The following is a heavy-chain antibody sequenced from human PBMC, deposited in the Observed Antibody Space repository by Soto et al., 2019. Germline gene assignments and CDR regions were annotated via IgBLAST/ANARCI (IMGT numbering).Heavy chain of an antibody. CDR1: CYSISSSYW. D-gene: IGHD2-21*02. V-gene: IGHV4-28*01. CDR2: IHYSGRT. CDR3: VLVLGTATSPIYV. Sequence: PSETLPLTSAVSCYSISSSYWWGWIRHPPGKGLEWIGYIHYSGRTHYNPSLESRVTMSVDMSKNQFSLSLNSVTAADTAVYYCVLVLGTATSPIYVCYKGTTGSV. J-gene: IGHJ6*03.